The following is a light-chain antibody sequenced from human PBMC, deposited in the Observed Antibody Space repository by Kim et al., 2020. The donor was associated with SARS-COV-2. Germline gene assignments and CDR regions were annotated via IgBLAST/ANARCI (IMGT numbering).Light chain of an antibody. CDR2: GNN. CDR1: RSKIGSNA. V-gene: IGLV1-44*01. J-gene: IGLJ3*02. Sequence: RVTMSCSGTRSKIGSNAVGWKQQLPRAATKHRICGNNQRPSGVHDRLSGSKSGPSASLAISGLQSEDEADYYCGAWDDSLNGHLVFGGGTQLTVL. CDR3: GAWDDSLNGHLV.